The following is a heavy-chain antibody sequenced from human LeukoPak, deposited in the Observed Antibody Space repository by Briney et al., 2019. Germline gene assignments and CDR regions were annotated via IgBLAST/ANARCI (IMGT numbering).Heavy chain of an antibody. J-gene: IGHJ4*02. Sequence: GGSLRLSCAASGFSFFSYTVNWVRQAPGKGLEWVSIISGTGDNTYYADSVKGRFTISRDNFKNTLYLQMNSLRAEDTAVYYCAKNRPVGRGVFDYWGQGTLVTVSS. CDR2: ISGTGDNT. CDR1: GFSFFSYT. CDR3: AKNRPVGRGVFDY. V-gene: IGHV3-23*01. D-gene: IGHD3-10*01.